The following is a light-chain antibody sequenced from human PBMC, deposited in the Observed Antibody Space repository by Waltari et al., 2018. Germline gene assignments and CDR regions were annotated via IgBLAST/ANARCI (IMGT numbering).Light chain of an antibody. CDR2: DVS. CDR1: SSDVGGYNY. Sequence: QSALTQPASVSGSPGQSITISCTGTSSDVGGYNYVSWYQQHPGKAPKLMFFDVSKRPSGVSNRFSGSKSGRTASRTISGLQAEDEADFYCNSYTSSSTWVFGGGTKLTVL. J-gene: IGLJ3*02. V-gene: IGLV2-14*01. CDR3: NSYTSSSTWV.